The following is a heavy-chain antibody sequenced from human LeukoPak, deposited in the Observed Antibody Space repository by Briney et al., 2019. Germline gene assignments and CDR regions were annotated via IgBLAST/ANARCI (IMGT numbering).Heavy chain of an antibody. Sequence: ASVKVSCKASGYTFTSSGISWVRQAPGQGLEWMGWISAYNGNTNYAQKLQGRVTMTTDTSTSTAYMELRSLRSDDTAVYYCARAVTMIVGSNWFDPWGQGTLVTVSS. CDR2: ISAYNGNT. J-gene: IGHJ5*02. CDR3: ARAVTMIVGSNWFDP. V-gene: IGHV1-18*01. D-gene: IGHD3-22*01. CDR1: GYTFTSSG.